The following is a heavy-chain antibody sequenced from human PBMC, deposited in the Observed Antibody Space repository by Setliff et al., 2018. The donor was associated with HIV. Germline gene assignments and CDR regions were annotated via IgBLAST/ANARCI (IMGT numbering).Heavy chain of an antibody. D-gene: IGHD2-2*01. J-gene: IGHJ5*02. CDR2: INHSGST. V-gene: IGHV4-34*01. CDR3: AKVAVTGYCSTTSCQNWFDP. Sequence: PSETLSLICAVYGGSFSGYYWSWIRQPPGKGLEWIGEINHSGSTNYNPSLKSRVTISLDTSKNQFSLRLISVTAADTAVYYCAKVAVTGYCSTTSCQNWFDPWGQGTLVTVSS. CDR1: GGSFSGYY.